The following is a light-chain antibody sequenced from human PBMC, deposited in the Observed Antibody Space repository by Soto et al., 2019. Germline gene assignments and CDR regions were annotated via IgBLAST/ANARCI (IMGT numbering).Light chain of an antibody. CDR3: CSYAGSTTQTYV. CDR1: HSDVGSYNL. V-gene: IGLV2-23*02. CDR2: EVS. Sequence: QPVLTQPASVYRFPVEAIPISNTRTHSDVGSYNLVSWYQQHPGKAPKVIIYEVSERPSGVSDRFSGSKSGNTASLMISGLQAEDEADYYCCSYAGSTTQTYVFGSVTKVTVL. J-gene: IGLJ1*01.